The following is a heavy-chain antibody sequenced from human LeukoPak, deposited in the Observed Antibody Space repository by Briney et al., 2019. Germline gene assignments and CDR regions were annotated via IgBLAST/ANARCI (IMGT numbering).Heavy chain of an antibody. CDR3: ARDKGQYGSGTRGFTWFDP. J-gene: IGHJ5*02. Sequence: GASVKVSCKASGYTFTSYGISWVRQAPGQGLEWMGWISAYNGNTNYAQKLQGRVTMTTDTSTSTAYMELRSLRSDDTAVYYCARDKGQYGSGTRGFTWFDPWGQGTLVTVSS. CDR2: ISAYNGNT. CDR1: GYTFTSYG. V-gene: IGHV1-18*01. D-gene: IGHD3-10*01.